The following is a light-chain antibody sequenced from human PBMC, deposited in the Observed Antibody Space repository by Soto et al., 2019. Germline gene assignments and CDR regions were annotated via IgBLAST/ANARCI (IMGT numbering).Light chain of an antibody. J-gene: IGKJ3*01. CDR2: ATS. CDR1: QGVGGW. CDR3: QQTHRLPLS. V-gene: IGKV1-12*01. Sequence: IQMTQSPSSVSASVGDRVTMTCRASQGVGGWLAWYQQTPGKVPKVXIYATSSLHSGVPSRCSGRGAGTDCTRRISSLQPEDVETDYCQQTHRLPLSFGPGTQVDIK.